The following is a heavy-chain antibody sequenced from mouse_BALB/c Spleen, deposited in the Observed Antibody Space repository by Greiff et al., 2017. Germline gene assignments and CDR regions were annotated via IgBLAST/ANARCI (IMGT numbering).Heavy chain of an antibody. CDR3: AAMITSYAMDY. Sequence: EVHLVESGPGLVKPSQSLSLTCTVTGYSITSDYAWNWIRQFPGNKLEWMGYISYSGSTSYNPSLKSRISITRDTSKNQFFLQLNSVTTEDTATYYCAAMITSYAMDYWGQGTSVTVSS. V-gene: IGHV3-2*02. CDR2: ISYSGST. J-gene: IGHJ4*01. CDR1: GYSITSDYA. D-gene: IGHD2-4*01.